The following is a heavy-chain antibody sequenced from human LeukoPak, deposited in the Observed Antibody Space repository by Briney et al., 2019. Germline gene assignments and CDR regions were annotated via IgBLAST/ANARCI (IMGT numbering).Heavy chain of an antibody. CDR2: VYQTGIT. CDR1: GYSISSGYY. V-gene: IGHV4-38-2*01. CDR3: ARVYCSGGSCDSASYYASYYYYYYIDV. Sequence: SGTLSLTCAVSGYSISSGYYWGWVRQPPGKGLEWIGSVYQTGITYYNPSVKSRGTISVDTSKNQFSLKLRSVTAADTAVYYCARVYCSGGSCDSASYYASYYYYYYIDVWGIGTTVTVSS. J-gene: IGHJ6*03. D-gene: IGHD2-15*01.